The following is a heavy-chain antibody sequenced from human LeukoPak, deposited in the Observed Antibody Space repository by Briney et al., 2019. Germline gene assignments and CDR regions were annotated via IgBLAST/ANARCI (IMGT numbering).Heavy chain of an antibody. CDR1: GFTFSSYA. CDR2: ISGSGGST. Sequence: GGSLRLSCAASGFTFSSYAMSWVRQAPGKGLEWVSAISGSGGSTYYADSVKGRFTISRDNSKNTLYPQMNSLRAEDTAVYYCAKGPRRAAAFSGSLLIQHWGQGTLVTVSS. V-gene: IGHV3-23*01. J-gene: IGHJ1*01. CDR3: AKGPRRAAAFSGSLLIQH. D-gene: IGHD6-13*01.